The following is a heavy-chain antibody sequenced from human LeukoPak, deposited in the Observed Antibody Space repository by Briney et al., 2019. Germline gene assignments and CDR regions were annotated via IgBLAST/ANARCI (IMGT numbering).Heavy chain of an antibody. V-gene: IGHV3-53*01. CDR3: ARVIVATNTFDASDI. CDR2: IYGDGST. Sequence: PGGSLRLSCAASGLIVSSNYMSWVRQAPGKGLEWVSIIYGDGSTYYADSMKGRFTISRDNSKNTLYLQMNSLRVEDTAVYYCARVIVATNTFDASDIWGQGTMVTVSS. CDR1: GLIVSSNY. D-gene: IGHD5-12*01. J-gene: IGHJ3*02.